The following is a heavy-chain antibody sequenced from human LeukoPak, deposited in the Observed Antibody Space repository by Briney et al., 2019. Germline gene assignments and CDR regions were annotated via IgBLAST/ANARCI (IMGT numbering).Heavy chain of an antibody. CDR3: AHSPTGLLYPGFFQN. CDR2: IYWDDDK. J-gene: IGHJ1*01. CDR1: GFSLSPSGVG. D-gene: IGHD3-3*01. V-gene: IGHV2-5*02. Sequence: SGPTLVKPTQTLTLTCTFSGFSLSPSGVGVGWIRQPPGKALEWLALIYWDDDKRYSPSLNNRLTITKDTSKNQVVLTMTNMDPVDTATYYCAHSPTGLLYPGFFQNWGQGTLVTVSS.